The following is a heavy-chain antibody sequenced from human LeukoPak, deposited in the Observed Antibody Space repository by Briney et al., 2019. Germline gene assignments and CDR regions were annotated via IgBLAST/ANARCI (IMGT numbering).Heavy chain of an antibody. CDR3: AKRVYRWLGPFDY. V-gene: IGHV3-23*01. D-gene: IGHD6-19*01. J-gene: IGHJ4*02. CDR2: ISGSGGST. CDR1: GFTFSSYG. Sequence: GGSLRLSCAPSGFTFSSYGMSWVRQAPEKGLEWVSAISGSGGSTYYADSVKGRFTISRDNSKNTLYLQMNSLRAEDTAVYYCAKRVYRWLGPFDYWGQGTLVTVSS.